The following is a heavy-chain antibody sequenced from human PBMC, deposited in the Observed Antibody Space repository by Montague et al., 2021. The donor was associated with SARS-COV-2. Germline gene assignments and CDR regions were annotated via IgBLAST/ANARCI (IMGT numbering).Heavy chain of an antibody. V-gene: IGHV4-31*03. D-gene: IGHD3-3*01. CDR1: GASISSGDSY. CDR2: TFHNGGS. J-gene: IGHJ3*02. Sequence: TLSLTCTVSGASISSGDSYWSWIRQHPGKGLEWIGSTFHNGGSYYNPSLKSRVLISVDTSKNQFSLKLNSVSAADTAVYYCARGQVTIFGVLIMLPAAGALDIWGQGTMVTVSS. CDR3: ARGQVTIFGVLIMLPAAGALDI.